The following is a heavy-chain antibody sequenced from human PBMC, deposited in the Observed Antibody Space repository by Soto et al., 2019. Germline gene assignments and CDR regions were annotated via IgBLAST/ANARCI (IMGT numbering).Heavy chain of an antibody. D-gene: IGHD4-17*01. CDR1: GGSISSYY. CDR3: ARGYGDYVLDY. V-gene: IGHV4-59*01. CDR2: IYYSGSN. J-gene: IGHJ4*02. Sequence: SETLSLTCTVSGGSISSYYWSWIRQPPGKGLEWIGYIYYSGSNNYNPSLKSRVTISVDTSKNQFSLKLSSVTAADTAVYYCARGYGDYVLDYWGQGTLVTVS.